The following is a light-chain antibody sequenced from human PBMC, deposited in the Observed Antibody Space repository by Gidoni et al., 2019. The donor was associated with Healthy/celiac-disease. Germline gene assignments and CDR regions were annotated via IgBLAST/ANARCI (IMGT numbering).Light chain of an antibody. J-gene: IGKJ1*01. CDR2: AAS. CDR3: QQSYSTPWT. CDR1: PRISSY. V-gene: IGKV1-39*01. Sequence: QMPQSPSSLSASVGDIVTITCRASPRISSYLNWYQQKPGKAPKLLIYAASSLQSGVPSRFSGSGSGTDFTLTISSLQPEDFATYYCQQSYSTPWTFGQGTKVEIK.